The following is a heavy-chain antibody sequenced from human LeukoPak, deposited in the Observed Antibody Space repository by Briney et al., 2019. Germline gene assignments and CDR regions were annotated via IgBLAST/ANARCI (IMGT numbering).Heavy chain of an antibody. CDR2: IYHSGST. D-gene: IGHD3-22*01. CDR3: ARAVDYYDSSGYLDY. V-gene: IGHV4-30-2*01. J-gene: IGHJ4*02. Sequence: GGSIXXXXXXWXXXRQPXXXGXXXXGYIYHSGSTYYNPSLKSRVTISVDRSKNQFSLKLSSVTAADTAVYYCARAVDYYDSSGYLDYWGQGTLVTVSS. CDR1: GGSIXXXXXX.